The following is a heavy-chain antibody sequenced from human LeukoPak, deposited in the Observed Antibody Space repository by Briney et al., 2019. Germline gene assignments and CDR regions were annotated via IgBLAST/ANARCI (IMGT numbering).Heavy chain of an antibody. CDR1: GGSISSYY. D-gene: IGHD3-3*01. CDR2: IYYSGST. Sequence: KTSETLSLTCTVSGGSISSYYWSWIRQPPGKGLEWIGYIYYSGSTNYNPSLKSRVTISVDTSKNQFSLKLSSVTAADTAVYYCARDATWSGYLGYWGQGTLVTVSS. J-gene: IGHJ4*02. V-gene: IGHV4-59*01. CDR3: ARDATWSGYLGY.